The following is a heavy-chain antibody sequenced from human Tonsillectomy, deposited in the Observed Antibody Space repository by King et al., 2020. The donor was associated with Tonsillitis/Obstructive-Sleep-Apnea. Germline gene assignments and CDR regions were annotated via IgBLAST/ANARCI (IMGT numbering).Heavy chain of an antibody. D-gene: IGHD6-13*01. V-gene: IGHV3-33*01. J-gene: IGHJ6*02. Sequence: VQLVESGGGVVQPGRSLRLSCAASGFTFSSYGMHWVRQAPGKGLEWVAVIWYDGSDKYYADSVKGRFTISSDNSKNTLYLQMNSLRAEETAVYYCARDRSRAAAGYYYYTGMDVWGQGTTVTVSS. CDR2: IWYDGSDK. CDR1: GFTFSSYG. CDR3: ARDRSRAAAGYYYYTGMDV.